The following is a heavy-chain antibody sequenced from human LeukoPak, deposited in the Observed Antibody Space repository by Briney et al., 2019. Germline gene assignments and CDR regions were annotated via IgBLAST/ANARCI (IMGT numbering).Heavy chain of an antibody. CDR1: GGSISSYY. CDR2: IYYSGST. CDR3: ARHGSSYSFDC. V-gene: IGHV4-59*08. J-gene: IGHJ4*02. Sequence: SETLALTCTGSGGSISSYYWSWIRQPPGKGLEWIGYIYYSGSTNYNPSLKSRVTISVDTSKNQFSLKLSSVTAADTAVYYCARHGSSYSFDCWGQGTLVTVSS. D-gene: IGHD6-13*01.